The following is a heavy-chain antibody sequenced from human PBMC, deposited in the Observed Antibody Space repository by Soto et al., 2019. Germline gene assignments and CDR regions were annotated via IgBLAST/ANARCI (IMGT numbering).Heavy chain of an antibody. CDR2: INSDGSST. CDR3: ARRDQIAYYSGMDV. J-gene: IGHJ6*02. Sequence: EVQLVESGGGLDQPGGSLRLSCAASGFTFSSYWMNWVRQAPGKGLVWVSRINSDGSSTSYVDSVKGRFTISRDNAKNTLYLQMHSLRAEDTAVYYCARRDQIAYYSGMDVWGQGTTVTVSS. CDR1: GFTFSSYW. D-gene: IGHD2-21*01. V-gene: IGHV3-74*01.